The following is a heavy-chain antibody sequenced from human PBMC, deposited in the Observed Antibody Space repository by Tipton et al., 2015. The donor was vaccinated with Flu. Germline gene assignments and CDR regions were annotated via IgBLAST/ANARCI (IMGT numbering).Heavy chain of an antibody. J-gene: IGHJ3*02. V-gene: IGHV4-4*07. Sequence: TLSLTCTVSGGSLSSFYWTWIRQPAGKGLEYIGRIYSSGSTNYNPSFKSRVSMSVDTSKTQFSLDLSSVTAADTAMYYCARRRSGYDLNVFDMWGQGTMVTVAS. D-gene: IGHD5-12*01. CDR1: GGSLSSFY. CDR3: ARRRSGYDLNVFDM. CDR2: IYSSGST.